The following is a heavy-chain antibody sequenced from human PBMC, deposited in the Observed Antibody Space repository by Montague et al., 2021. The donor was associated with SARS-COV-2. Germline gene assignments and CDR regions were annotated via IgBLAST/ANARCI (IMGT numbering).Heavy chain of an antibody. CDR1: GFTFSTFW. CDR3: ARGYDNSGYHY. V-gene: IGHV3-7*02. Sequence: SLRLSCAASGFTFSTFWMTWVRQVPGKGLEWVANIKQDGSEKYYVDSVKSRFTISRDNAKNSLYLQLDSLKAEDTAVYYCARGYDNSGYHYWGQGTLVTVSS. CDR2: IKQDGSEK. D-gene: IGHD3-22*01. J-gene: IGHJ4*02.